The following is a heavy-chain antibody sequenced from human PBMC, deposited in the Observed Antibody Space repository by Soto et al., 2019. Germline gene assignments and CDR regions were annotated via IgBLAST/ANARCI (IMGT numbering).Heavy chain of an antibody. CDR1: GGTFSSYA. D-gene: IGHD2-8*01. Sequence: GASVKVSCKASGGTFSSYAISWVRQAPGQGLEWMGGIIPIFGTANYAQKFQGRVTITADESTSTAYMELSSLRSEETAVYYCAREVIFVLKPPEYGIKAYYFDYWGQGTLVTVSS. V-gene: IGHV1-69*13. CDR3: AREVIFVLKPPEYGIKAYYFDY. J-gene: IGHJ4*02. CDR2: IIPIFGTA.